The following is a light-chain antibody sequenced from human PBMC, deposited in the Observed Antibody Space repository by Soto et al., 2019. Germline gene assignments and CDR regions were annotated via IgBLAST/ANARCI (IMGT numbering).Light chain of an antibody. CDR3: SSYTTISPHVV. J-gene: IGLJ2*01. CDR1: SGHSSYA. V-gene: IGLV4-69*01. CDR2: LNSDGSH. Sequence: QLVLTQSPSASASLGASVKLTCTLSSGHSSYAIAWHQQQPEKGPRYLMKLNSDGSHSKGDGIPDRFSGSSSGAERYLTISSLQSEDETDYYCSSYTTISPHVVFGGGTKLTVL.